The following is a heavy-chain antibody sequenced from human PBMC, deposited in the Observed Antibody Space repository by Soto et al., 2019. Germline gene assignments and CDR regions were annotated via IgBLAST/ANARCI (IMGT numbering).Heavy chain of an antibody. Sequence: QVQLQQWGAGLLKPSETLSLTCAVYGGSFSGYYWSWIRQTPGKGLEWIGEINHSGSTNYNSSLKSLVTVAVDTSKDEFSLKLSCVTAADTAVYYCARESRGLVTVTSLVLWYFDLWGRGTLVPVSS. V-gene: IGHV4-34*01. D-gene: IGHD4-17*01. CDR3: ARESRGLVTVTSLVLWYFDL. CDR2: INHSGST. CDR1: GGSFSGYY. J-gene: IGHJ2*01.